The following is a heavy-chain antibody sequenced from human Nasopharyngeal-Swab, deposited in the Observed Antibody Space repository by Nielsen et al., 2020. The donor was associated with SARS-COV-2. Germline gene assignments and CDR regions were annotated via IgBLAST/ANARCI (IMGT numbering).Heavy chain of an antibody. Sequence: GGSLRLSCVAPGFSFRSYWMTWVRQAPGKGLEWVANIKGDGSDEKYADSVKGRFTISRDNARDSLFLQMHSLSVEDTAVYFCARLHSTATTESWGQGTRVTVSS. J-gene: IGHJ5*02. CDR1: GFSFRSYW. D-gene: IGHD1-26*01. V-gene: IGHV3-7*01. CDR3: ARLHSTATTES. CDR2: IKGDGSDE.